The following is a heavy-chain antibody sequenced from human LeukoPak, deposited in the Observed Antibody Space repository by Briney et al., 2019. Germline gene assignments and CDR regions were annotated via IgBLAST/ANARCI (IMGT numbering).Heavy chain of an antibody. Sequence: GGSLRLSCSASGFTFSNYAMSWVRQAPGKGLEWVSAISGSGDRTYRADSVKGRFTISRDDAKSTLFLQVNSLRAEDTAVYFCARGGSDTAMAHDYWDQGTLVTVSS. CDR3: ARGGSDTAMAHDY. CDR2: ISGSGDRT. D-gene: IGHD5-18*01. V-gene: IGHV3-23*01. CDR1: GFTFSNYA. J-gene: IGHJ4*02.